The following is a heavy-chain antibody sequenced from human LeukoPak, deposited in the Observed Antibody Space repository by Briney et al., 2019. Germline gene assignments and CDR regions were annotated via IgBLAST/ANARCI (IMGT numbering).Heavy chain of an antibody. V-gene: IGHV3-9*01. CDR2: ISWNSGSI. CDR1: GFTFDDYA. CDR3: AKDMHERWFGEFDC. Sequence: GGSLRLSCAASGFTFDDYAMHWVRQAPGKGLEWVSGISWNSGSIGYADSVKGRFTISRDNAKNSLYLQMNSLRAEDTALYYCAKDMHERWFGEFDCWGQGTLVTVSP. J-gene: IGHJ4*02. D-gene: IGHD3-10*01.